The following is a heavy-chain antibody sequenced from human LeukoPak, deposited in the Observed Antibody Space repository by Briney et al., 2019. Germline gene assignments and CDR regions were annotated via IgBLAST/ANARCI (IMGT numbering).Heavy chain of an antibody. CDR3: ARDRKVAAADSYYYYYYYMDV. V-gene: IGHV4-4*07. CDR1: GGSISSYY. D-gene: IGHD6-13*01. J-gene: IGHJ6*03. Sequence: SETLSLTCNVSGGSISSYYWSWIRQPAGKGLEWLGRIYTSGSTNYNPALKSRVTMSVDTSKNQFSLKLSSVTAADTAVYYCARDRKVAAADSYYYYYYYMDVWGKGATVTVSS. CDR2: IYTSGST.